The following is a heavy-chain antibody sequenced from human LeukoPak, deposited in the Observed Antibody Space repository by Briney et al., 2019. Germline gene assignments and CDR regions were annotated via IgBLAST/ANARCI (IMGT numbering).Heavy chain of an antibody. CDR3: ARARGSGYKGWFDP. D-gene: IGHD5-12*01. V-gene: IGHV4-34*01. CDR1: GGSFSGYY. J-gene: IGHJ5*02. Sequence: SETLSLTCAVYGGSFSGYYWSWIRQPPGKGLEWIGEINHSGSTNYNPSLKSRVTISVDTSKNQFSLKLSSVTAADTAVYYCARARGSGYKGWFDPCGQGTLVTVSS. CDR2: INHSGST.